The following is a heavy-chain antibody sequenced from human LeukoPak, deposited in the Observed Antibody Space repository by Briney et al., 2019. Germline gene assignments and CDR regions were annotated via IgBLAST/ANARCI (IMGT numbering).Heavy chain of an antibody. CDR1: GGSISSSSYY. Sequence: PSETLSLTCTVSGGSISSSSYYWGWIRQPPGKGLEWIGSINYSGSTYYNPSLKSRVTISVDRSKNQFSLKLSSVTAADTAVYYCARDSPYYYGSGSATYYMDVWGKGTTVTISS. CDR2: INYSGST. V-gene: IGHV4-39*07. J-gene: IGHJ6*03. D-gene: IGHD3-10*01. CDR3: ARDSPYYYGSGSATYYMDV.